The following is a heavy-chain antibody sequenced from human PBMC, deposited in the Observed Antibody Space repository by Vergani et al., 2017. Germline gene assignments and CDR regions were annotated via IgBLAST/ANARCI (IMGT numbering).Heavy chain of an antibody. CDR3: AREDTMVPNPFGGFGY. J-gene: IGHJ4*02. V-gene: IGHV3-21*01. CDR2: ISSSSSYI. Sequence: EVQLLESGGGLVKPGGSLRLSCAASGFTFSSYSMNWVRQAPGKGLEWVSSISSSSSYIYYADSVKGRFTISRDNAKNSLYLQMNSLRAEDTAVYYCAREDTMVPNPFGGFGYWGQGTLVTVSS. CDR1: GFTFSSYS. D-gene: IGHD3-10*01.